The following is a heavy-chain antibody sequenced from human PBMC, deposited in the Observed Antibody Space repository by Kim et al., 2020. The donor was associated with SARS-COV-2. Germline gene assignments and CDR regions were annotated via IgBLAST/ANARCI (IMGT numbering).Heavy chain of an antibody. CDR3: EGTTHFWSGQGGYYYYGMDV. CDR1: GFTFSSYW. CDR2: IKQDGSEK. Sequence: GGSLRLSCAASGFTFSSYWMSWVRQAPGKGLEWVPNIKQDGSEKYYVDSVKGRFTISRDNAKNSLYLQMNSLRAEDTAVYYCEGTTHFWSGQGGYYYYGMDVWGQGTTVTVSS. D-gene: IGHD3-3*02. V-gene: IGHV3-7*03. J-gene: IGHJ6*02.